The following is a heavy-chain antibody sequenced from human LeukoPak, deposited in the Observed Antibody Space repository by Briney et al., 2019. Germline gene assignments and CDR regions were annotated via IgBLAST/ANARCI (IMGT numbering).Heavy chain of an antibody. CDR1: GFTFSGYW. CDR2: INSDGSNT. J-gene: IGHJ4*02. V-gene: IGHV3-74*01. D-gene: IGHD3-10*01. CDR3: TRGRGSDY. Sequence: PGGSLRLSCATSGFTFSGYWMQWVRQAPGKGLVWVSRINSDGSNTDYAASAKGRFTISRDNAKNTLYLQMNSLRAEDTAVYYCTRGRGSDYWGQGTLVTVSS.